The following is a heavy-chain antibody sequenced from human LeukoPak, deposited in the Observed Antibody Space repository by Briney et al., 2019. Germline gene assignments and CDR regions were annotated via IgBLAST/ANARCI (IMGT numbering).Heavy chain of an antibody. CDR1: GFTFSSHS. CDR3: AKGSRQGLYGDYVDY. J-gene: IGHJ4*02. D-gene: IGHD4-17*01. V-gene: IGHV3-23*01. Sequence: GGSLRLSCAASGFTFSSHSMNWVRQAPGKGLQWVSAISGSSGATYYADSVKGRFTISRDNSKKILYLQMNSLRAEDTAVYYCAKGSRQGLYGDYVDYWGQGTLVTVSS. CDR2: ISGSSGAT.